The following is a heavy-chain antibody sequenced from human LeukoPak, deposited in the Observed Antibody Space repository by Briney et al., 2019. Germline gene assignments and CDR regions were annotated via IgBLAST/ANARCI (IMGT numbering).Heavy chain of an antibody. CDR1: VFTFSSYW. CDR3: ASLYYYDSSGYLPFDY. CDR2: INSDGSST. V-gene: IGHV3-74*01. J-gene: IGHJ4*02. Sequence: GGSLRLSCAASVFTFSSYWMHWVRQAPGKGLVWVSRINSDGSSTSYADSVKGRFTISRDNAKNTLYLQMNSLRAEDTAVYYCASLYYYDSSGYLPFDYRGQGTLVTVSS. D-gene: IGHD3-22*01.